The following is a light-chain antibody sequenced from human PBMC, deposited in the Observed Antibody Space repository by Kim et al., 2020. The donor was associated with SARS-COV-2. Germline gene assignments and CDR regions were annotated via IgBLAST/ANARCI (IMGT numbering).Light chain of an antibody. CDR3: QQYNNWPPDT. J-gene: IGKJ5*01. CDR2: GAS. Sequence: SPGERSPRSCRASQSVSSNLAWYQQKPGQAPRLLIYGASTRATGIPARFSGSGSGTEFTLTISSLQSEDFAVYYCQQYNNWPPDTFGQGTRLEIK. CDR1: QSVSSN. V-gene: IGKV3-15*01.